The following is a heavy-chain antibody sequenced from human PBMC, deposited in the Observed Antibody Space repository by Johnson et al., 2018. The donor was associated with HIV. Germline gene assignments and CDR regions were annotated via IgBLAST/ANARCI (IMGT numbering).Heavy chain of an antibody. CDR3: ARDGGIQLWSAFDI. D-gene: IGHD5-18*01. CDR1: GFTVSSNY. Sequence: MLLVESGGGVMQPGESLRLSCEASGFTVSSNYMSWVRQAPGKGLEWVSVIYSGGSTYYADSVKGRFTISRDNSKNTLYLQMNSLRAEDTAVYYCARDGGIQLWSAFDIWGQGTMVTVSS. CDR2: IYSGGST. J-gene: IGHJ3*02. V-gene: IGHV3-66*01.